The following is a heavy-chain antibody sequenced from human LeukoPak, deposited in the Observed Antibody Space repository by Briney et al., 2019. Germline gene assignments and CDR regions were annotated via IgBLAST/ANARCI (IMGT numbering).Heavy chain of an antibody. V-gene: IGHV4-59*01. D-gene: IGHD2-2*01. CDR3: ASSKYYYYYYMDV. J-gene: IGHJ6*03. CDR1: GGSISSYY. Sequence: PSETLSLTCTVSGGSISSYYWSWIRQPPGKGLEWIGYIYYRGSTNYNPSLKSRVTISVDTSKNQFSLKLSSVTAADTAVYYCASSKYYYYYYMDVWGKGTTVTISS. CDR2: IYYRGST.